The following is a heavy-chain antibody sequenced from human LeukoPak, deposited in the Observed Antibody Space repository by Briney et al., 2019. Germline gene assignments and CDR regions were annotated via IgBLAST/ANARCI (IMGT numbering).Heavy chain of an antibody. CDR3: ARVMSGYIYYFDY. CDR2: IYYGGST. V-gene: IGHV4-59*01. CDR1: GGSISSYY. D-gene: IGHD3-3*01. Sequence: SETLSLTCTVSGGSISSYYWSWIRQPPGKGLEWIGHIYYGGSTNYNPSLKSRVTISVDTSKNQFSLKLSSVTAADTAVYYCARVMSGYIYYFDYWGQGTLVTVSS. J-gene: IGHJ4*02.